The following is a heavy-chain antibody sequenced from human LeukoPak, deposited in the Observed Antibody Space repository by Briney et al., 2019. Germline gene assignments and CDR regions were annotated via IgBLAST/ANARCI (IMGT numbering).Heavy chain of an antibody. CDR2: IKEDGSAE. CDR3: AGDPFGWSSCDS. D-gene: IGHD1-26*01. Sequence: GGSLRLSCAASGFTFSDNWMTWVRQAPGKGLEWVANIKEDGSAEDYVDSVKGRFTIFRDNAKNSLYLQMNSLRAEDTAVYYCAGDPFGWSSCDSWGQGTLVTVSS. V-gene: IGHV3-7*01. J-gene: IGHJ5*01. CDR1: GFTFSDNW.